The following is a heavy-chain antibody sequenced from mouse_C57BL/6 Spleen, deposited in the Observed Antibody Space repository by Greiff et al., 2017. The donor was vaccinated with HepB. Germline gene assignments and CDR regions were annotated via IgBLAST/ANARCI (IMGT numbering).Heavy chain of an antibody. V-gene: IGHV5-4*01. CDR2: ISDGGSYT. CDR3: ARDLGDYDWFAY. CDR1: GFTFSSYA. J-gene: IGHJ3*01. D-gene: IGHD2-4*01. Sequence: EVQVVESGGGLVKPGGSLKLSCAASGFTFSSYAMSWVRQTPEKRLEWVATISDGGSYTYYPDNVKGRFTISRDNAKNNLYLQMSHLKSEDTAMYYCARDLGDYDWFAYWGQGTLVTVSA.